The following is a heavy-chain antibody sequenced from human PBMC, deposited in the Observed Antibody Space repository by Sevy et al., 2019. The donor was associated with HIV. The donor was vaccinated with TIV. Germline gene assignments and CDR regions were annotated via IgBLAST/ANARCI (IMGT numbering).Heavy chain of an antibody. V-gene: IGHV3-30*04. D-gene: IGHD2-2*01. J-gene: IGHJ4*02. CDR1: GFTFSSYA. CDR3: ASDVGVKDIVVVPAATPPDY. CDR2: ISYDGSNK. Sequence: GGSLRLSCAASGFTFSSYAMHWVRQAPGKGLEWVAVISYDGSNKYYADSVKGRFTISRDNSKNTLYLQMNSLRAVDMAVYYCASDVGVKDIVVVPAATPPDYWGQGTLVTVSS.